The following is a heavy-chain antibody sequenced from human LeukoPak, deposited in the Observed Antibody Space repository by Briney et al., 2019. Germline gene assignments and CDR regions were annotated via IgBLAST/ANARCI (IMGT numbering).Heavy chain of an antibody. J-gene: IGHJ3*02. D-gene: IGHD2-8*01. Sequence: PGGSLRLSCAAPGFTFSSYGMHWVRQAPGKGLEWVAVIWYDGSNKYYADSVKGRFTISRDNSKNTLYLQMNSLRAEDTAVYYCAKGGYCTNGVCSARHDAFDIWGQGTMVTVSS. V-gene: IGHV3-33*06. CDR3: AKGGYCTNGVCSARHDAFDI. CDR1: GFTFSSYG. CDR2: IWYDGSNK.